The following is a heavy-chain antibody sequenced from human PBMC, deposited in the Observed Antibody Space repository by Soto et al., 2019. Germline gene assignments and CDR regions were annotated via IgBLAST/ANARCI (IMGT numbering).Heavy chain of an antibody. CDR2: IYYSGST. V-gene: IGHV4-59*01. Sequence: PSETLSLTCTVSGGSISSYYWSWIRQPPGKGLEWIGYIYYSGSTNYNPSLKSRVTISVDTSKNQFSLKLSSVTAADTAVYYCARVDESGYDLYFDYWGQGTLVTVSS. CDR1: GGSISSYY. D-gene: IGHD5-12*01. J-gene: IGHJ4*02. CDR3: ARVDESGYDLYFDY.